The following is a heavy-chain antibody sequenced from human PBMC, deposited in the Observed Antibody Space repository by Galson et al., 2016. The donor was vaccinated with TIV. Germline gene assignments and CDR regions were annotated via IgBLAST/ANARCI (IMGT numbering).Heavy chain of an antibody. CDR3: VRERRHCGNECFLRYYFGMDV. CDR2: ISDTDYT. V-gene: IGHV3-66*03. Sequence: LRLSCAASGLVVSDNFMTWVRQAPGKGLEWVSLISDTDYTQYADSVKGRFTISRDKSRNIVYLHMDRLRVEDTAVYYCVRERRHCGNECFLRYYFGMDVWCQGTTVTVSS. D-gene: IGHD2-21*01. J-gene: IGHJ6*02. CDR1: GLVVSDNF.